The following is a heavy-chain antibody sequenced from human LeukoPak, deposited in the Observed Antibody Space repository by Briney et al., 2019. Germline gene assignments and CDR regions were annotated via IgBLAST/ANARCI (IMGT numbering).Heavy chain of an antibody. D-gene: IGHD3-10*01. V-gene: IGHV4-39*01. J-gene: IGHJ4*02. CDR3: HSTSGGRPH. CDR1: GGSISGGGYY. Sequence: SETLSLTCTVSGGSISGGGYYWGWIRQPPGKGLEWIGSISYSGSTNYNPSLKGRVTISEDTSKNQFSLKVNSVTAEDTAVYYCHSTSGGRPHWGQGTLVTVSS. CDR2: ISYSGST.